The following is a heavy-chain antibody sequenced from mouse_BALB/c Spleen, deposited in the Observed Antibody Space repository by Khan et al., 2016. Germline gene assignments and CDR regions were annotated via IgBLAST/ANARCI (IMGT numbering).Heavy chain of an antibody. CDR2: ISYSGST. CDR3: ARDTTVVAKDYFDY. V-gene: IGHV3-2*02. CDR1: GYSITSDYA. D-gene: IGHD1-1*01. J-gene: IGHJ2*01. Sequence: EVQLQESGPGLVKPSQSLSLTCTVTGYSITSDYAWNWIRQFPGNKLEWMGYISYSGSTSYNPSLKSRISITRDTSKNQFFLQLNSVTTEDTATYYCARDTTVVAKDYFDYWDQGTTLTVSS.